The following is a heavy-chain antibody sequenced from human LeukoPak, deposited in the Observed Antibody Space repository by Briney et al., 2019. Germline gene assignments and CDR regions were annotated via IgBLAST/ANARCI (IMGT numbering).Heavy chain of an antibody. CDR2: ISYDGSNK. J-gene: IGHJ4*02. CDR3: ARTANFAAGYYTDY. Sequence: GRSLRLSCAASGFTFSSYAMHWVRQAPGKGLEWVAVISYDGSNKYYADSVKGRFTISRDNSKNTLYLQMNSLRAEDTAVYYCARTANFAAGYYTDYWGQGTLVTVSS. V-gene: IGHV3-30*04. D-gene: IGHD6-13*01. CDR1: GFTFSSYA.